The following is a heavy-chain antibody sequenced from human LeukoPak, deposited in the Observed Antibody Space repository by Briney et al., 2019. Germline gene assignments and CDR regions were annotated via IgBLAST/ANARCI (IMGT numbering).Heavy chain of an antibody. V-gene: IGHV3-33*01. Sequence: PGGSLRLSCAASGFTFSSYGMHWVRQAPGKGLEWVAVIWYDGSNKYYADSVKGRFTISRDNSKNTLYLQMNSLRAEDTAVYFCARTSLQYFGSGTYSLDVFDIWGQGTMVTVSS. J-gene: IGHJ3*02. CDR3: ARTSLQYFGSGTYSLDVFDI. CDR1: GFTFSSYG. CDR2: IWYDGSNK. D-gene: IGHD3-10*01.